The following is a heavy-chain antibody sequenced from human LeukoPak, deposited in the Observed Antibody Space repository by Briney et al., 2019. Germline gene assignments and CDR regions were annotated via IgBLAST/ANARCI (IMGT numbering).Heavy chain of an antibody. CDR1: GLTFSSYW. J-gene: IGHJ4*02. D-gene: IGHD1-26*01. CDR3: ARRSSGSPPYYFGY. Sequence: GGSLRLSCAASGLTFSSYWMHWVRQAPGKGLVWVSRINSDGSSTSYADSVKGRFTISRDNAKNTLYLQMNSLRAEDTTVYYCARRSSGSPPYYFGYWGQGTLVTVSS. V-gene: IGHV3-74*01. CDR2: INSDGSST.